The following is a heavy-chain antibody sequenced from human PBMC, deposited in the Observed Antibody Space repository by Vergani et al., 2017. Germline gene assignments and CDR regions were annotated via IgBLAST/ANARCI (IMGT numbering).Heavy chain of an antibody. CDR1: GFTFGDYA. Sequence: EVQLVESGGGLVQPGRSLRLSCTASGFTFGDYAMSWFRQAPGKGLEWVGFIRSKAYGGTTEYAASVKGRFTISRDDSKSIAYLQMNSLKTEDTAVYYCARDSGSIAVAAMGYWGQGTLVTVSS. CDR2: IRSKAYGGTT. D-gene: IGHD6-19*01. V-gene: IGHV3-49*03. J-gene: IGHJ4*02. CDR3: ARDSGSIAVAAMGY.